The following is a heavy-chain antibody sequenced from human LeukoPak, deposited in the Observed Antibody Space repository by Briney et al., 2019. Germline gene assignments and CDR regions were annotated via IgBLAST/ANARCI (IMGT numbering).Heavy chain of an antibody. CDR2: ISGSGGST. Sequence: GGSLRLSCAASGFTFSSYAMSWVRQAPGKGLEWVSAISGSGGSTYCADSVKGRFTISRDNSKNTLYLQMNSLRAEDTAVYYCAKDDFNYYDSSGPFDYWGQGTLVTVSS. J-gene: IGHJ4*02. V-gene: IGHV3-23*01. CDR3: AKDDFNYYDSSGPFDY. CDR1: GFTFSSYA. D-gene: IGHD3-22*01.